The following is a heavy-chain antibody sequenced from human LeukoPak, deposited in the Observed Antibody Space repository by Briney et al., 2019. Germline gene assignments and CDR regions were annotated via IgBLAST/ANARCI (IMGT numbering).Heavy chain of an antibody. J-gene: IGHJ4*02. CDR2: VHNRGTD. V-gene: IGHV4-39*01. CDR1: SGSISDSGSY. CDR3: GRQSGDYYGPKGCDYFDP. Sequence: SETLSLTCSVSSGSISDSGSYWGWVRQFPRKRLEWIASVHNRGTDYYNPSLEGRVTISIDTSRNQFSLIMTSVTAADTAVYYCGRQSGDYYGPKGCDYFDPWGQGTLVTVSS. D-gene: IGHD3-10*01.